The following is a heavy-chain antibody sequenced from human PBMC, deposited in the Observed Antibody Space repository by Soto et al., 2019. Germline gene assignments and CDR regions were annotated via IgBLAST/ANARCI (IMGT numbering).Heavy chain of an antibody. Sequence: GAPVKVPSKASGVTFHCYSIKWRRQATGQRLEWKGWMNPNSGNTGYEQKFQGRVTMTRNTPISTAYMELSSLRSEDTAVYYCARVSAGYIWGSYRPAADAFDIWGQGTMVTGSS. CDR3: ARVSAGYIWGSYRPAADAFDI. V-gene: IGHV1-8*01. D-gene: IGHD3-16*02. J-gene: IGHJ3*02. CDR2: MNPNSGNT. CDR1: GVTFHCYS.